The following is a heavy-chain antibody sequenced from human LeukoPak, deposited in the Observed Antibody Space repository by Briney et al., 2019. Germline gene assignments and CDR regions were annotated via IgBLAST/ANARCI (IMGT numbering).Heavy chain of an antibody. D-gene: IGHD2-2*02. V-gene: IGHV4-39*01. J-gene: IGHJ5*02. CDR2: IYYSGST. CDR3: ARHPIVVVPAAIEVSVAWFDP. CDR1: GGSISSGDYY. Sequence: KASETLSLTCTVSGGSISSGDYYWSWIRQPPGKGLEWIGSIYYSGSTYYNPSLKSRVTISVDTSKNQFSLKLSSVTAADTAVYYCARHPIVVVPAAIEVSVAWFDPWGQGTLVTVSS.